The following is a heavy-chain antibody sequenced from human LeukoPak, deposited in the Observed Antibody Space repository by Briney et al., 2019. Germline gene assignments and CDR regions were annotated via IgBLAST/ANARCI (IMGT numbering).Heavy chain of an antibody. Sequence: GSLRLSCVASGYPFSQHGIHWVRQAPGRGLEWIGEINHSGSTNYNPSLKSRVTISVDTSKNQFSLKLSSVTAADTAVYYCARGHAMINYYYYYMDVWGKGTTVTVSS. J-gene: IGHJ6*03. V-gene: IGHV4-34*01. CDR2: INHSGST. CDR1: GYPFSQHG. CDR3: ARGHAMINYYYYYMDV. D-gene: IGHD2-2*01.